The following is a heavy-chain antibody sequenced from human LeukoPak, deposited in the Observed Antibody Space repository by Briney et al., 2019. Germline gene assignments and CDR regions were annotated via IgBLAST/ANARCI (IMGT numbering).Heavy chain of an antibody. D-gene: IGHD3-3*01. Sequence: SVKVSCKASGGTFSSYAISWVRQAPGQGLEWMGGIIPIFGTANYAQKFQGRVTITTDESTSTAYMELSSLRSEDTAVYYCARGGIKFGVVIMGAFDNWGQGTMVTVSS. J-gene: IGHJ3*02. CDR3: ARGGIKFGVVIMGAFDN. V-gene: IGHV1-69*05. CDR1: GGTFSSYA. CDR2: IIPIFGTA.